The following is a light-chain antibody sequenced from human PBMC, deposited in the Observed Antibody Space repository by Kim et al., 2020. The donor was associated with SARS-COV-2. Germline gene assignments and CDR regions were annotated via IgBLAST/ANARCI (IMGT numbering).Light chain of an antibody. CDR2: DTT. CDR1: TGPVTSSHF. CDR3: LLSYSGVWV. J-gene: IGLJ3*02. Sequence: PGETVTLTCGSSTGPVTSSHFPYWFQQRPGQAPRTLISDTTNTHSWTPARFSGSLLGYKAALTLSGAQPEDEADYYCLLSYSGVWVFGGGTQLTVL. V-gene: IGLV7-46*01.